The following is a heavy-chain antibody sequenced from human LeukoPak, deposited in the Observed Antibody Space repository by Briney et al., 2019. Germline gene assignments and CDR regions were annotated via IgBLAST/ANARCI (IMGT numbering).Heavy chain of an antibody. V-gene: IGHV3-7*01. CDR1: GFTFSNYW. J-gene: IGHJ6*04. Sequence: GGSLRLACEASGFTFSNYWMSWVRQAPGKGLEWVANIKYDGSEKYYVDSVKGRFTISRDNAKNSLYLQMNSLRAEDTAVYYCAELGITMIGGVWGKGTTVTISS. CDR3: AELGITMIGGV. D-gene: IGHD3-10*02. CDR2: IKYDGSEK.